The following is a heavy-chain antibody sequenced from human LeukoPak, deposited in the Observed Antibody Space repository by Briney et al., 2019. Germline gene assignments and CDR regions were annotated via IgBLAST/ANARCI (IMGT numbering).Heavy chain of an antibody. J-gene: IGHJ3*02. V-gene: IGHV3-7*05. CDR2: IDQSGGRN. CDR3: ARDVEGGTFDI. D-gene: IGHD3-16*01. CDR1: RFTFSNYW. Sequence: GGSLRLSCAASRFTFSNYWMSWVRQAPGRGLEWVANIDQSGGRNNYVDSVKGRFTISRDNAKNSLFLEMSSLRADDTAVYFCARDVEGGTFDIWGQGTTVTVSS.